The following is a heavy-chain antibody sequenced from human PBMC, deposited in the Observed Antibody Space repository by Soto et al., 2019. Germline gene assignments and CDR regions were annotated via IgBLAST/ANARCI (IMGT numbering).Heavy chain of an antibody. Sequence: GSLILSLAASGFTVSSYAMSLVRQAPGKGLEWVSAISGSGGSTYYADSVKGRFTISRDNSKNTLYLQMNSLRAEDTAVYYCAKDLGIAVAGTGFDYWGQGTLVTVSS. CDR3: AKDLGIAVAGTGFDY. CDR2: ISGSGGST. V-gene: IGHV3-23*01. J-gene: IGHJ4*02. CDR1: GFTVSSYA. D-gene: IGHD6-19*01.